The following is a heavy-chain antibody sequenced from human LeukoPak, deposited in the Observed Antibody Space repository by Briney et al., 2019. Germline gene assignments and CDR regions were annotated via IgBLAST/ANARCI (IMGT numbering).Heavy chain of an antibody. J-gene: IGHJ5*02. CDR2: IYYSGST. V-gene: IGHV4-59*12. CDR1: GGSISSYY. Sequence: SETLSLTCTVSGGSISSYYWSWIRQPPGKGLEWIGYIYYSGSTNYNPSLKSRVTISVDTSKDQFSLKLSSVTAADTAVYYCARDLGRYYGSGSYYASWFDPWGQGTLVTVSS. D-gene: IGHD3-10*01. CDR3: ARDLGRYYGSGSYYASWFDP.